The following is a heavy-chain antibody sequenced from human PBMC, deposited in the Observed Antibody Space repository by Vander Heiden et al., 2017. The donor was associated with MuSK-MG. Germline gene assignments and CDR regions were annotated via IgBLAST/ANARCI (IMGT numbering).Heavy chain of an antibody. J-gene: IGHJ4*02. CDR1: GFTFSDFW. CDR2: IKQDGTYQ. V-gene: IGHV3-7*01. Sequence: DVQLVESGGGLVQPGRSLRRSCAASGFTFSDFWMTWVRKAPGKGLEWVAKIKQDGTYQYIVDSVKGRFSISRVNAESSLYLQMDSLRVDDTAVYYCVRGSNYPSGSYLKLDYWGQGALVTVS. CDR3: VRGSNYPSGSYLKLDY. D-gene: IGHD1-26*01.